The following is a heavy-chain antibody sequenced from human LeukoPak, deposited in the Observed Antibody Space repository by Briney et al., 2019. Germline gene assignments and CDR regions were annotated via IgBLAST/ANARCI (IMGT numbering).Heavy chain of an antibody. V-gene: IGHV3-21*01. J-gene: IGHJ4*02. D-gene: IGHD2-21*02. Sequence: GGSLRLSCAASGFTFSSYSMNWVRQAPGKGLEWVSSISSSSSYIYYADSVKGRFTISRDNAKNSLYLQMNSLRAEDTAVYYCARGLRGDDTSLDYWGQGTLVTVSS. CDR3: ARGLRGDDTSLDY. CDR1: GFTFSSYS. CDR2: ISSSSSYI.